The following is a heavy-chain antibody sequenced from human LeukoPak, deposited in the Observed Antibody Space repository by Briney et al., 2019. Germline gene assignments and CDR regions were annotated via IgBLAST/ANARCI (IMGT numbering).Heavy chain of an antibody. V-gene: IGHV3-20*04. J-gene: IGHJ6*03. Sequence: GGSLRLSCAASGFTVSSNYMSWVRQAPGKGLEWVSGINWNGGSTGYADSVKGRFTISRDNAKNSLYLQMNSLRAEDTALYYCARTASGYTYYYYMDVWGKGTTVTVSS. CDR2: INWNGGST. CDR1: GFTVSSNY. CDR3: ARTASGYTYYYYMDV. D-gene: IGHD5-24*01.